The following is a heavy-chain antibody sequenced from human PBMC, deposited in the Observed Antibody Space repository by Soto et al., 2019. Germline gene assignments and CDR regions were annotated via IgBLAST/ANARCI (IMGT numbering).Heavy chain of an antibody. CDR2: IHYSGST. J-gene: IGHJ5*02. V-gene: IGHV4-59*01. Sequence: PSETLSLTCTVSGGSISSYYWSWIRQPPGKGLEWIGNIHYSGSTNYNPSLKSRVSISVDTSKNQFSLKLSSVTAADTAVYYCARGVGYCTSTSCRGWFDPWCQGTLVTVSS. CDR1: GGSISSYY. D-gene: IGHD2-2*01. CDR3: ARGVGYCTSTSCRGWFDP.